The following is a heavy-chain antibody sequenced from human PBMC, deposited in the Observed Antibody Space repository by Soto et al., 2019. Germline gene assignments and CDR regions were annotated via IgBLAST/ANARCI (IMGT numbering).Heavy chain of an antibody. J-gene: IGHJ6*02. CDR2: IYSDGSST. CDR3: ASSWQQNGMDV. Sequence: LRLSCAASGFTVSSNYMSWVRQAPGKGLEWVSVIYSDGSSTSYADSVKGRFTISRDNAKNTLYLQMNSLRAEDTAVYYCASSWQQNGMDVWGQGTTVTVSS. CDR1: GFTVSSNY. V-gene: IGHV3-74*01. D-gene: IGHD6-13*01.